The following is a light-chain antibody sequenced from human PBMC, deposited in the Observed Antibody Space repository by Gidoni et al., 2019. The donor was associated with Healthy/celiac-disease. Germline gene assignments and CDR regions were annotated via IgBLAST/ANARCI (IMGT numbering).Light chain of an antibody. J-gene: IGLJ1*01. CDR2: SNN. Sequence: QSVLTQPPSASGTPGQRITISCSGSSSNLGSNMVNWYQQLPGTAPKLLIYSNNPRPSGFPDRFSGSKSGTSASLAISGLQSEDEADYYCAAWDDSLNGSFVFGTGTKVTVL. V-gene: IGLV1-44*01. CDR3: AAWDDSLNGSFV. CDR1: SSNLGSNM.